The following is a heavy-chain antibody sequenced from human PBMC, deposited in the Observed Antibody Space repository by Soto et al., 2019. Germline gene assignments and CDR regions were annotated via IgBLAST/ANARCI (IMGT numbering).Heavy chain of an antibody. V-gene: IGHV4-34*01. CDR2: INHSGST. Sequence: SETLSLTCAVYGGSFSGYYWSWIRQPPGKGLEWIGEINHSGSTNYNPSLKSRVTISVETSKNQFSLKLSSVTAADTAVYYCARVIWSGYPPIRWFDPWGQGTLVTVSS. CDR1: GGSFSGYY. CDR3: ARVIWSGYPPIRWFDP. J-gene: IGHJ5*02. D-gene: IGHD3-3*01.